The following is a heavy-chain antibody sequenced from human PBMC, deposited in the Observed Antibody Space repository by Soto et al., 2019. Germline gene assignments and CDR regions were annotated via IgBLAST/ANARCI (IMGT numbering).Heavy chain of an antibody. Sequence: SETLSLTCTVSGGSISSGGYYWSWIRQHPGKGLEWIGYVYYSGSTYYNPSLKSRVTISVDTSKNQFSLKLSSVTAADTAVYYGGRAGPSGSYSLGWFDPGGQETLVT. J-gene: IGHJ5*02. CDR1: GGSISSGGYY. CDR3: GRAGPSGSYSLGWFDP. CDR2: VYYSGST. V-gene: IGHV4-31*03. D-gene: IGHD3-10*01.